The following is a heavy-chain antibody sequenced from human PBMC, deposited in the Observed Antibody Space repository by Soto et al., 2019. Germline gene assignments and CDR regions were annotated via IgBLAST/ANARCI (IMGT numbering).Heavy chain of an antibody. CDR2: IYYSGST. CDR3: ARDTYDSSGYYFDY. D-gene: IGHD3-22*01. V-gene: IGHV4-59*01. Sequence: QVQLQESGPGLVKPSETLSLTCTVSGGSISSYYWSWIRQPPGKGLEWIGYIYYSGSTNYNPSLKSRVTISEDTSKNQFSLKLSSVTAADTAVYYCARDTYDSSGYYFDYWGQGTLVTVSS. J-gene: IGHJ4*02. CDR1: GGSISSYY.